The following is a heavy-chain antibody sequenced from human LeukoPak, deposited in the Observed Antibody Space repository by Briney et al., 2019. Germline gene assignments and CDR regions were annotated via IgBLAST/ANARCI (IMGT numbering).Heavy chain of an antibody. D-gene: IGHD3-9*01. CDR2: IYYSGST. J-gene: IGHJ4*02. CDR1: GGSISSGDYY. CDR3: ARGINYDILTGYFFDY. V-gene: IGHV4-30-4*01. Sequence: SETLSLTCTVSGGSISSGDYYRSWIRQPPGKGLEWIGYIYYSGSTYYNPSLKSRVTISVDTSKNQFSLKLSSVTAADTAVYYCARGINYDILTGYFFDYWGQGTLVTVSS.